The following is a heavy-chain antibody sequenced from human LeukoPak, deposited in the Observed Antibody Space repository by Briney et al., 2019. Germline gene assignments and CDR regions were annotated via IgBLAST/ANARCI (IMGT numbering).Heavy chain of an antibody. CDR1: GYSFTSYW. Sequence: GESLKISCKGSGYSFTSYWIGWVRQMPGKGLEWMGIIYPGDSGTRYSPSFQGQVTISADKSISTAYLQWSSLKASDNAMYYCARRDETLGYCSSTSCYSQAVDYWGQGTLVTVSS. CDR3: ARRDETLGYCSSTSCYSQAVDY. V-gene: IGHV5-51*01. D-gene: IGHD2-2*01. J-gene: IGHJ4*02. CDR2: IYPGDSGT.